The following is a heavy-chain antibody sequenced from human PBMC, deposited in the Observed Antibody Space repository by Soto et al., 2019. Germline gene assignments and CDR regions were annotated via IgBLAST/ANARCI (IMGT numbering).Heavy chain of an antibody. V-gene: IGHV4-59*01. Sequence: SETLSLTCTVSGGSISSYYWSWIRQPPGKGLEWIGYIYYSGSTNYNPSLKSRVTISVDTSKNQFSLKLSSVTAADTAVYYCARLLLRDYFDYWGQGTLVTV. CDR3: ARLLLRDYFDY. CDR1: GGSISSYY. D-gene: IGHD1-26*01. CDR2: IYYSGST. J-gene: IGHJ4*02.